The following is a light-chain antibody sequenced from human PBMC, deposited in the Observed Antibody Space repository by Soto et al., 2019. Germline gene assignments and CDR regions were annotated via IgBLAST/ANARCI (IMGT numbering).Light chain of an antibody. CDR3: QQFGYSLWT. V-gene: IGKV3-20*01. J-gene: IGKJ1*01. Sequence: EIVLTQSPGTLSLSPGEGATLSCRASQSVGGTFLAWYQQKGGQAPRLLIHGASNRAAGTPDRFSGGGSGTDFTLTISRLEPEDFAVYYCQQFGYSLWTFGQGTKVDIK. CDR2: GAS. CDR1: QSVGGTF.